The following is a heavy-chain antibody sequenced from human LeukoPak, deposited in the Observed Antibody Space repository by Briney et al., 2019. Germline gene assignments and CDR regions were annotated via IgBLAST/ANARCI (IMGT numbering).Heavy chain of an antibody. J-gene: IGHJ4*02. CDR2: IWYDGSNK. CDR3: ASAYYDFWSGYYYFDY. Sequence: GGSLRLSCAASGFTFSSYGMHWVRQAPGKGLEWVAVIWYDGSNKYYADSVKGRFTISRDNSKNTLYLQMNSLRAEDTAVYYCASAYYDFWSGYYYFDYWGQGTLVTVSS. D-gene: IGHD3-3*01. V-gene: IGHV3-33*01. CDR1: GFTFSSYG.